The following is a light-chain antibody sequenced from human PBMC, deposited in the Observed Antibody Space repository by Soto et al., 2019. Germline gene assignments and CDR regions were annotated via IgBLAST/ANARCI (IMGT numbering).Light chain of an antibody. Sequence: DIQMTQSPSTLSASVGDRVIITCRASQTISRYLAWYQQKPGEAPKVLIYKASTLESGVPSRFSGSGSGTEFTLSISSLQPDDFATYYCLQYSSLWTFGQGTKVEMK. CDR2: KAS. V-gene: IGKV1-5*03. CDR3: LQYSSLWT. J-gene: IGKJ1*01. CDR1: QTISRY.